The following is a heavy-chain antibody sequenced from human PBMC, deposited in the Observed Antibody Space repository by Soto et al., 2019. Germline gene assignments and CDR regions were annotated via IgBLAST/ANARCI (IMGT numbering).Heavy chain of an antibody. V-gene: IGHV1-3*05. D-gene: IGHD1-26*01. CDR1: GYTFTSSA. J-gene: IGHJ4*02. CDR3: ASSGSYWGIDY. Sequence: QVQLVQSGAEEKKPGASVKVSCKASGYTFTSSAMHWVRQAPGQRLEWMGWSNAGNGNTKYSQKFQGRVTITRDTSASTAYMELSSLRSEDTAVYYCASSGSYWGIDYWGQGTLVTVSS. CDR2: SNAGNGNT.